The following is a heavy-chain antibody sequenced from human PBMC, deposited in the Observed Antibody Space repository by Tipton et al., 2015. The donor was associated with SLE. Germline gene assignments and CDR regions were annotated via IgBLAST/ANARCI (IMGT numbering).Heavy chain of an antibody. CDR2: ISSSGSTI. CDR3: AKDLGEYYYDSSGSDY. Sequence: SLRLSCAASGFTFSDYYMSWIRQAPGKGLEWVSYISSSGSTIYYADSVKGRFTISRDNSKNTLYLQMNSLRAEDTAVYYCAKDLGEYYYDSSGSDYWGQGTLVTVSS. CDR1: GFTFSDYY. J-gene: IGHJ4*02. D-gene: IGHD3-22*01. V-gene: IGHV3-11*04.